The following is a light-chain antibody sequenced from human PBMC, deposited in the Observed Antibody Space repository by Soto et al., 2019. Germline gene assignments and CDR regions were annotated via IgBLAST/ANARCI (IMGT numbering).Light chain of an antibody. Sequence: EIVLTQSPGTLSLSPVKRANLSCRASQSVSSYLAWHQQKPGQAPRLLIYDASNRATGIPARFSGSGSGTDFTLTISSLEPEDFAVYYCQQRSSWPINCGQGTRLEIK. CDR1: QSVSSY. J-gene: IGKJ5*01. CDR3: QQRSSWPIN. CDR2: DAS. V-gene: IGKV3-11*01.